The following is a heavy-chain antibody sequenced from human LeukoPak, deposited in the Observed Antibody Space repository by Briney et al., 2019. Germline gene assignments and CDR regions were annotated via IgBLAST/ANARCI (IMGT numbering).Heavy chain of an antibody. Sequence: PSETLSLTCTVSGVSIFSSYWNWVRQPPEKGLEWIGYVHYSGSTNYNPSLKSRVTISVDTSKSQFSLKLSSATAADTAVYYCATGRSIRYSDYWGQGTLLTVSS. CDR1: GVSIFSSY. V-gene: IGHV4-59*12. D-gene: IGHD3-9*01. CDR3: ATGRSIRYSDY. CDR2: VHYSGST. J-gene: IGHJ4*02.